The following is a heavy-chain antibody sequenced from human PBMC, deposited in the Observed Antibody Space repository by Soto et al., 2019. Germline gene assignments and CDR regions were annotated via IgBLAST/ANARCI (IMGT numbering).Heavy chain of an antibody. CDR1: GFTFSSYA. J-gene: IGHJ4*02. D-gene: IGHD3-10*01. CDR2: ISGSGGST. Sequence: EVQLLESGGGLVQPGGSLRLSCAASGFTFSSYAMRWVRQAPGKGLEWVSAISGSGGSTYYADSVKGRFTISRDNSKNTLYLQMNSLRAEDTAVYCCARRGSWSYYDYWGQGTMVTVSS. V-gene: IGHV3-23*01. CDR3: ARRGSWSYYDY.